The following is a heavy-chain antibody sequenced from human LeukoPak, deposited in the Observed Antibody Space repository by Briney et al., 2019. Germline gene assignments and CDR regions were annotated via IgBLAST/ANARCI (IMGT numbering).Heavy chain of an antibody. J-gene: IGHJ4*02. Sequence: PGGSLRLSCAASGFTFSSHWMSWVRQAPGKGLEWVANIKQDGSERYYVDSVKGRFTISRDNAKNSLYLQMDSLRVEDTAVYYCARAHQKPIPAAAFFDYWGQGTLVTVSS. CDR2: IKQDGSER. CDR3: ARAHQKPIPAAAFFDY. V-gene: IGHV3-7*05. CDR1: GFTFSSHW. D-gene: IGHD6-13*01.